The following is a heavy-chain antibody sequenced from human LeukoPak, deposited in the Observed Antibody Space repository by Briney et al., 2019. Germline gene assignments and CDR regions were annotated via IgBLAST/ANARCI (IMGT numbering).Heavy chain of an antibody. D-gene: IGHD2-21*01. Sequence: SETLSLTCTVSGGSISSSSYYWGWIRQPPGKGLEWIGSIYYSGSTYYNPSLKSRVTISVDTSKNQFSLNLRSVTAADTAVYYCARRAYPAYYYYYMDVWGKGTTVTVSS. J-gene: IGHJ6*03. CDR2: IYYSGST. V-gene: IGHV4-39*07. CDR3: ARRAYPAYYYYYMDV. CDR1: GGSISSSSYY.